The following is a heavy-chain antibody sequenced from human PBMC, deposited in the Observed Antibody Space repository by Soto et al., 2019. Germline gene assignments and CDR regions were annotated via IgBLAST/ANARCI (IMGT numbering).Heavy chain of an antibody. CDR3: ARVTIAAAGLDY. D-gene: IGHD6-13*01. J-gene: IGHJ4*02. CDR2: INPSGGST. Sequence: GSVKGSCKASGYTFTSHHIHRGGQAPGQGLEWMGIINPSGGSTSYAQKFQGRVTMTRDTSTNTVYMELSSLRSEDTAVYYCARVTIAAAGLDYWGQGTLVTVSS. CDR1: GYTFTSHH. V-gene: IGHV1-46*03.